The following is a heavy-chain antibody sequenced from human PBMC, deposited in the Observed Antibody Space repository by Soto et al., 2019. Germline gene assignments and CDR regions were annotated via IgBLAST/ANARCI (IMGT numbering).Heavy chain of an antibody. CDR1: GFTLSSFA. Sequence: EVHLLESGGGLVQPGGSLRLSCAASGFTLSSFAMGWVRQAPEKGLEWVAGISGGDGRTYYLDAVRGRFTISRDNSNLDLQMAVLSGEDTATYVCANNRGYSGGAWPIFHLLGQGTLVSVTS. CDR3: ANNRGYSGGAWPIFHL. V-gene: IGHV3-23*03. CDR2: ISGGDGRT. D-gene: IGHD1-26*01. J-gene: IGHJ5*02.